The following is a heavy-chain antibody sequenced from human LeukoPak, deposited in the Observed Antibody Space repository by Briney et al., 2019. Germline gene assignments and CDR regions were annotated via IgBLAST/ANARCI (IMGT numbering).Heavy chain of an antibody. CDR1: GFTFSTYN. D-gene: IGHD1-26*01. J-gene: IGHJ6*03. CDR3: ARDPYSGNYGNYYYYYMDV. V-gene: IGHV3-21*01. CDR2: ITSSGTYI. Sequence: GGSLRLSCAASGFTFSTYNMNWVRQAPGRALEWVSSITSSGTYIFYADSVKGRFTISRDNAKNSLYLQMNSLGPEDTAVYYCARDPYSGNYGNYYYYYMDVWGKGTTVTISS.